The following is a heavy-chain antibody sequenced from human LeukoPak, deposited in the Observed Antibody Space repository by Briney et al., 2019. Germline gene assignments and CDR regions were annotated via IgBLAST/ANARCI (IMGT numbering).Heavy chain of an antibody. V-gene: IGHV4-59*01. CDR2: IYYSGST. Sequence: SETLSLTCTVSGGSISSYYWSWIRKPPGKGLEWIGYIYYSGSTNYNPSLKSRVTISVDTSKNQFSLKLSSVTAADTAVYYCARDFGPEYYDILTGYYNDAFDIWGQGTMVTVSS. CDR3: ARDFGPEYYDILTGYYNDAFDI. J-gene: IGHJ3*02. CDR1: GGSISSYY. D-gene: IGHD3-9*01.